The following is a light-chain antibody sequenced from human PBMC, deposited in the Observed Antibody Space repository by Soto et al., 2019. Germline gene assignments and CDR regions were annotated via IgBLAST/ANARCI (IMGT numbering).Light chain of an antibody. Sequence: EIVLTQSPGTLSLSPGERATLSCRASQSLTSNYLAWYQQKPGQAPRLLISGTSNRATGIPDRFSGSGSGKDLTLTINRLEPDDFAVYYCQQYGDSVFTFGPGTKVDIK. J-gene: IGKJ3*01. CDR3: QQYGDSVFT. CDR2: GTS. CDR1: QSLTSNY. V-gene: IGKV3-20*01.